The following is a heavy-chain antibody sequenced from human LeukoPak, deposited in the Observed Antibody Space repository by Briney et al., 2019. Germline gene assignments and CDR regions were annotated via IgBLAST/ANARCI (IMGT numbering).Heavy chain of an antibody. V-gene: IGHV4-31*03. J-gene: IGHJ4*02. D-gene: IGHD2-8*01. CDR1: GGSISSGGYY. Sequence: SETLSLTCTVSGGSISSGGYYWSWIRQHPGKGLEWIGYIYHSGSTYYNPSLKSRVTISVDTSKNQFSLKLSSVTAADTAVYYCARMYAKSYYFDYWGQGTLVTVSS. CDR2: IYHSGST. CDR3: ARMYAKSYYFDY.